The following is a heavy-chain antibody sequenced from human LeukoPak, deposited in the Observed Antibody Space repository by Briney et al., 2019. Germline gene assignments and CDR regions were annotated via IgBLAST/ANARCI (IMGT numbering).Heavy chain of an antibody. CDR1: GFNLEYFG. J-gene: IGHJ1*01. Sequence: GGSLRLSRSGSGFNLEYFGINWVRQAPGKGLEWVAGISWDGDGTSYADSVRGRFTISRYNAKKSLYLQMNTLRAGDTALYYCARDMSAIWYSLKHWGQGTLVTVS. CDR3: ARDMSAIWYSLKH. D-gene: IGHD2-21*02. V-gene: IGHV3-20*04. CDR2: ISWDGDGT.